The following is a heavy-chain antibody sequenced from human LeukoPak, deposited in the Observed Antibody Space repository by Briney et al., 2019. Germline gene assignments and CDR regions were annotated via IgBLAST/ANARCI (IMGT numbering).Heavy chain of an antibody. Sequence: GGSLRLSCSASGFTFNTYNMDWVRQAPGRGLEWISYISSGGSTIYYADSVKGRFPISRDNAKNSLYLQMNSLRAEDTAVYYCASAYSATWYAGYWGQGTLVTVSS. CDR3: ASAYSATWYAGY. V-gene: IGHV3-48*01. D-gene: IGHD6-13*01. CDR1: GFTFNTYN. CDR2: ISSGGSTI. J-gene: IGHJ4*02.